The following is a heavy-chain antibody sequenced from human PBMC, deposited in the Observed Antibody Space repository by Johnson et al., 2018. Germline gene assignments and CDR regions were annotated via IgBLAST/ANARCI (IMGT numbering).Heavy chain of an antibody. Sequence: GGGVVQPGRSLRLSCAASGFTFSSYGMHWVRQAPGKGLEWVAVISYDGSNKYFADSVKGRFTISRDNSKNTLYLQMNSLRAEDTAVYYCAKESGGGRDAFDIWGQGTMVTVSS. V-gene: IGHV3-30*18. D-gene: IGHD1-26*01. CDR3: AKESGGGRDAFDI. CDR1: GFTFSSYG. J-gene: IGHJ3*02. CDR2: ISYDGSNK.